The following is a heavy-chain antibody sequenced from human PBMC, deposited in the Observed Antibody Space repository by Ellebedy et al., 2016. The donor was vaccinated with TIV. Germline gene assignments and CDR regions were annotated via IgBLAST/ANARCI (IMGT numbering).Heavy chain of an antibody. J-gene: IGHJ6*03. D-gene: IGHD1-26*01. CDR3: ARVGGIDYYYYYMDV. CDR2: IYYSGST. Sequence: SETLSLXXTVSGGSIGSSTYYWGWIRQPPGKGLEWIGSIYYSGSTDYNPSLKSRVTISVDTSKNQFSLKLNSVTAADTAVYYCARVGGIDYYYYYMDVWGKGTTVTVSS. V-gene: IGHV4-39*01. CDR1: GGSIGSSTYY.